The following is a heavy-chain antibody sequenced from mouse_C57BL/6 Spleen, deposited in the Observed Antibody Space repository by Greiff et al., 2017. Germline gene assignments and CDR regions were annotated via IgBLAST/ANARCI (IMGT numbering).Heavy chain of an antibody. J-gene: IGHJ1*03. CDR1: GYTFTSYW. Sequence: QVQLQQPGAELVKPGASVKVSCKASGYTFTSYWMHWVKQRPGQGLEWIGRIHPSDGDTNYNQKFKGKATLAVDKSSSTAYMQLSSLTSEDSAVYYCARPSAVVATGYFEVWGTGATVTV. D-gene: IGHD1-1*01. CDR3: ARPSAVVATGYFEV. V-gene: IGHV1-74*01. CDR2: IHPSDGDT.